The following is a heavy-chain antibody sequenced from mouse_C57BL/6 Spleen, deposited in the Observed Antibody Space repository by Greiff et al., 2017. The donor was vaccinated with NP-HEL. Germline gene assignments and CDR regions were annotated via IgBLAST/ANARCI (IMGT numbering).Heavy chain of an antibody. J-gene: IGHJ4*01. CDR1: GFTFSSYA. CDR3: KREGILRRFMDY. V-gene: IGHV5-9-1*02. Sequence: EVHLVESGEGLVKPGGSLKLSCAASGFTFSSYAMSWVRQTPEKRLEWVAYISNGGDYTYYADTVKGRITISRDNAKNTLYLQMSSLKSEDTAMYYCKREGILRRFMDYWGQGTSVTVSS. CDR2: ISNGGDYT. D-gene: IGHD1-1*01.